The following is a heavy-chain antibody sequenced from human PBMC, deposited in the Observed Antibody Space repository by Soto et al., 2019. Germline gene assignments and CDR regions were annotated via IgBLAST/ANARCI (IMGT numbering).Heavy chain of an antibody. J-gene: IGHJ6*02. CDR1: GFRFSSYA. V-gene: IGHV3-30-3*01. CDR3: ARHNRHYGWNDPCEMDV. D-gene: IGHD1-1*01. CDR2: TSNDGGNK. Sequence: QAQLVESGGGVVQPGRSLRLSCLASGFRFSSYAMHWVRQAPGKGREWVAITSNDGGNKNYADSVKGRFTISRDNSKNTVYLQMNRLSTADTAVYYCARHNRHYGWNDPCEMDVWGQGTTVTVSS.